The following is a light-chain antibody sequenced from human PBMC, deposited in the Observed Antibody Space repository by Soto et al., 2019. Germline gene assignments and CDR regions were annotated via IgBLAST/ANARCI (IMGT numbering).Light chain of an antibody. CDR2: TTS. V-gene: IGKV1-39*01. J-gene: IGKJ1*01. CDR1: QSISTY. CDR3: QQSYSRPRT. Sequence: DSQMTQSPSSLSASVGDKVTITCRSSQSISTYLNWYQQKPGKAPNLLIYTTSNLESGVPSRFSGSGSGTDFTLTINSLQPEDFATYFCQQSYSRPRTFGQGTKV.